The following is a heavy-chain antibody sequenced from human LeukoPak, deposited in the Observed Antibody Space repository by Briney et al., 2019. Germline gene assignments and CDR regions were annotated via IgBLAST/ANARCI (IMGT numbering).Heavy chain of an antibody. D-gene: IGHD2-2*02. Sequence: SETLSLTCTVSGGSISSSSYYWGWIRQPPGKGLEWIGSIYYSGSTYYNPSLKSRVTISVDTSKNQFSLKLSSVTAADTAVYYCARVRAAITDYWGQGTLVTVSS. CDR3: ARVRAAITDY. CDR1: GGSISSSSYY. CDR2: IYYSGST. J-gene: IGHJ4*02. V-gene: IGHV4-39*01.